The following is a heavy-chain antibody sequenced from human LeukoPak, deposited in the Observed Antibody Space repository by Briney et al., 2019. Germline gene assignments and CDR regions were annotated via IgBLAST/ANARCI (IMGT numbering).Heavy chain of an antibody. CDR2: IYPGDSDT. Sequence: GESLKISCKGSGYNFTTNWIGWVRQMPGKGLEWMGSIYPGDSDTRYSPPFQGQVTISADKSISTAYLQWSSLKASDTAMYYCARRYCSGDSCHGLLDSWGQGTLVTVSS. CDR1: GYNFTTNW. D-gene: IGHD2-15*01. J-gene: IGHJ4*02. CDR3: ARRYCSGDSCHGLLDS. V-gene: IGHV5-51*01.